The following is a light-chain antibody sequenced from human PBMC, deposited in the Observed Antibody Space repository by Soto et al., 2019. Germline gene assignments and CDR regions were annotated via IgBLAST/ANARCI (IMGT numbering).Light chain of an antibody. CDR2: DAS. J-gene: IGKJ4*01. Sequence: EIVLTQSPGTLSLSPGERATLSCRASERLSSVYLAWYQQKPGQAPRLLIYDASTRAAGIPDKFSGSGSGTDFTLIINRLEPEDFAVYYCQQYGTSLTLGGGTKVDIK. CDR3: QQYGTSLT. V-gene: IGKV3-20*01. CDR1: ERLSSVY.